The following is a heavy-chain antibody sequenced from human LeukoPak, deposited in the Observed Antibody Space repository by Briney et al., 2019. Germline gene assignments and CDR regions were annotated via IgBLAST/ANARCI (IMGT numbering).Heavy chain of an antibody. CDR2: ISSSGSTI. D-gene: IGHD3-10*01. Sequence: GESLRLSCAASGFTFSSYEMNWVRQAPGKGLEWVSYISSSGSTIYYADSVKGRFTISRDNAKNSLYLQMNSLRAEDTAVYYCAGFGELSDAFDIWGQGTMVTVSS. CDR1: GFTFSSYE. J-gene: IGHJ3*02. CDR3: AGFGELSDAFDI. V-gene: IGHV3-48*03.